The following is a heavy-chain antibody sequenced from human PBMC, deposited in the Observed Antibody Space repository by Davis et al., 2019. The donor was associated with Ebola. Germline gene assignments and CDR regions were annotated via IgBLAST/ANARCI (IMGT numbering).Heavy chain of an antibody. V-gene: IGHV3-74*01. CDR3: ARGHGSSPDNWFDP. CDR2: INSDGSST. CDR1: GFTFSSYW. D-gene: IGHD1-26*01. Sequence: HTGGSLRLSCAASGFTFSSYWMHWVRQAPGKGLVWVSRINSDGSSTRYADSVKGRFTISRDNAKSTLYLQMNSLRAEDTAVYYCARGHGSSPDNWFDPWGQGTLVTVSS. J-gene: IGHJ5*02.